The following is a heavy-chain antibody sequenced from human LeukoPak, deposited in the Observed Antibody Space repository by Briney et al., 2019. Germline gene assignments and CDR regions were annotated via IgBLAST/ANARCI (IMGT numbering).Heavy chain of an antibody. CDR2: ISGSGGRT. Sequence: GGPLRLSCAVSGFTFSNYAMSWVRQAPGKGLEWVSTISGSGGRTYYADSVKGRVTISRDNSKNTLYLQMNSLRPEDTALYYCAKDSLATAVAGPFDYWGQGTLVTVSS. CDR1: GFTFSNYA. D-gene: IGHD6-19*01. CDR3: AKDSLATAVAGPFDY. V-gene: IGHV3-23*01. J-gene: IGHJ4*02.